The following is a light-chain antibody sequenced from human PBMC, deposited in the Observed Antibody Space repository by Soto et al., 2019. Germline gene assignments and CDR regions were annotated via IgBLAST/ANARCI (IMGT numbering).Light chain of an antibody. V-gene: IGLV2-14*01. CDR3: SSYTSTSTLYV. J-gene: IGLJ1*01. CDR1: SSDVGGYNY. CDR2: EVT. Sequence: QSALTQPASVSGSPGQSITISCTGTSSDVGGYNYVSWHQQHPDKAPKLMIYEVTNRPSGVSFRFSGSKSGNTASLTISGLQPEDEADYYCSSYTSTSTLYVFGTGTKLTVL.